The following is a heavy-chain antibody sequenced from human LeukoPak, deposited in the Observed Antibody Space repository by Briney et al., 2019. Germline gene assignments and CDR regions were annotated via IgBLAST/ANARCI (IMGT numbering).Heavy chain of an antibody. CDR3: ARVRYCGGDCYPFDY. D-gene: IGHD2-21*01. V-gene: IGHV4-59*01. Sequence: PSETLSLTCTVSGVSFSGYYWTWIRQPPGKGLEWCGYIYYSGSTNYNPSLKSRVTISVDKSKNQFSLKLSPVTAADTAVYYCARVRYCGGDCYPFDYWGQGTLVTVSS. CDR1: GVSFSGYY. J-gene: IGHJ4*02. CDR2: IYYSGST.